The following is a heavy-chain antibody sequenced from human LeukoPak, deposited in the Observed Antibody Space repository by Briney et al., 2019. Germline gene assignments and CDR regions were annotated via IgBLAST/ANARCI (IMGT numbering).Heavy chain of an antibody. V-gene: IGHV3-9*01. CDR2: ICWNSGGI. Sequence: GGSLRLSCAASGFTFDDYAMHWVRQAPGKGVEWVSGICWNSGGIVYADSVKGRFTISRDTAKNSLYLQMNSLGAEDTALYYCVKVTAAGFVDHWGQGTLVTVSS. D-gene: IGHD6-13*01. CDR1: GFTFDDYA. J-gene: IGHJ4*02. CDR3: VKVTAAGFVDH.